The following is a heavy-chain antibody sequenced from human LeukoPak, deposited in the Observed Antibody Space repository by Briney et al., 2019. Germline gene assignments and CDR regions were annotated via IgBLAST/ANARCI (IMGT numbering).Heavy chain of an antibody. CDR1: GGSISGYY. V-gene: IGHV4-34*01. Sequence: SETLSLTCTVSGGSISGYYWSWIRQPPGKGLEWIGEINHSGSTNYNPSLKSRVTISVDTSKNQFSLKLSSVTAADTAVYYCAREKTLGHWFDPWGQGTLVTVSS. CDR3: AREKTLGHWFDP. J-gene: IGHJ5*02. CDR2: INHSGST. D-gene: IGHD7-27*01.